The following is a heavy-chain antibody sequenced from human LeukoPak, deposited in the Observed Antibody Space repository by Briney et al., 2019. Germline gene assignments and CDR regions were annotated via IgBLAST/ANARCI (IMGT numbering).Heavy chain of an antibody. J-gene: IGHJ4*02. CDR1: GYDFINYG. D-gene: IGHD6-6*01. CDR3: ARGGPFPSSSSSREYYLDE. Sequence: DSVTVSCKASGYDFINYGISWVRQAPGQGLEWMGWRSIYNGNTDYKLQGRVTMTTDTSTSTAYMELRSLRSDDTAVYYCARGGPFPSSSSSREYYLDEWGQGTLVTVSS. CDR2: RSIYNGNT. V-gene: IGHV1-18*01.